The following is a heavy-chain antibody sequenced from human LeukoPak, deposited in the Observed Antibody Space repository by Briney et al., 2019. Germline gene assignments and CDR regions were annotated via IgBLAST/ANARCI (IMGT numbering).Heavy chain of an antibody. D-gene: IGHD6-19*01. V-gene: IGHV4-34*01. J-gene: IGHJ5*02. CDR2: INHSGST. CDR3: ARNSAAVGWFDP. CDR1: GGSFSGYY. Sequence: SETLSLTCAVYGGSFSGYYWSWIRQPPGKRLEWIGEINHSGSTNYNPSLKSRDTISVDTSKNQFSLKLSSVTAADTAVYYCARNSAAVGWFDPWGQGTLVTVSS.